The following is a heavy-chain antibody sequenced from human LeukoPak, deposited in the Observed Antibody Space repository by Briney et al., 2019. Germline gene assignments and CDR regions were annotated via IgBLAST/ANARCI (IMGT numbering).Heavy chain of an antibody. Sequence: SEALSLTCTVSGGSISSSSYYWGWIRQPPGKGLEWIGSIYYSGSTYYNPSLKSRVTISVDTSKNQFSLKLSSVTAADTAVYYCAREGRGRVYSYGYAIDYWGQGTLVTVSS. CDR3: AREGRGRVYSYGYAIDY. D-gene: IGHD5-18*01. CDR1: GGSISSSSYY. CDR2: IYYSGST. V-gene: IGHV4-39*07. J-gene: IGHJ4*02.